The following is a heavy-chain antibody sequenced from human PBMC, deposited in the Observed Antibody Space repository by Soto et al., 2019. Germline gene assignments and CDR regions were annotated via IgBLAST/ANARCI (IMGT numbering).Heavy chain of an antibody. Sequence: ASVKVSCKPSGYTFTTYAISWVRQAPGQGLEWMGWINTYSGNTNYAQKLQGRVTMTTDTSTSTAYMELRSLRSDDTAVYYCARESCGGDCYSGLDQWGQGTLVTVSS. CDR2: INTYSGNT. J-gene: IGHJ4*02. CDR3: ARESCGGDCYSGLDQ. D-gene: IGHD2-21*02. CDR1: GYTFTTYA. V-gene: IGHV1-18*01.